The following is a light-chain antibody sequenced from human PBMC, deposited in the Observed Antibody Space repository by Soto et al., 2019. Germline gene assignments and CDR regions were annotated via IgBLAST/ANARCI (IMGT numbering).Light chain of an antibody. CDR1: QGFSSY. CDR3: QQLNTYPLT. CDR2: AAS. Sequence: DVQLTQSPSFLSASVGDRVTITCRASQGFSSYLAWYQQKPGKAPNLLIYAASTLQGGVPSRFSGSGSGTEFTLTINSPQPEDFATYYCQQLNTYPLTFGGGTKVEIK. J-gene: IGKJ4*01. V-gene: IGKV1-9*01.